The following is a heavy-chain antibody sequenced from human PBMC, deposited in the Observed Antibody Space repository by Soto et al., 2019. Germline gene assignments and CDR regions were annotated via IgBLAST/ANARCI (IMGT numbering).Heavy chain of an antibody. CDR3: AKSLASVTTRSLDY. V-gene: IGHV3-23*01. CDR2: ISGGGGDT. J-gene: IGHJ4*02. Sequence: EVQLLESGGGLVQPGGPLRLSCAASGFTFSSFAMSWVRQAPGKGLEWVSSISGGGGDTYYADSVKGRFTISRDTSKKTLYLQMNRLRAEDTAVYFCAKSLASVTTRSLDYWGQGILVSVSS. D-gene: IGHD4-17*01. CDR1: GFTFSSFA.